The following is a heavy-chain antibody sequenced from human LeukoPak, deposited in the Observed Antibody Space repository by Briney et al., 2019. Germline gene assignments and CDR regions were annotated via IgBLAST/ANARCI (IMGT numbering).Heavy chain of an antibody. J-gene: IGHJ4*02. CDR1: GFTFSSYS. CDR2: ISSISSYI. Sequence: GSLRLSCAASGFTFSSYSMNWVRQAPGKGLEWFSSISSISSYIYYADSVKGRFTISRDNAKNSLYRQMNSLRAEDTGVYYCAREYSSGWYEWGQGTLVTVSS. D-gene: IGHD6-19*01. V-gene: IGHV3-21*01. CDR3: AREYSSGWYE.